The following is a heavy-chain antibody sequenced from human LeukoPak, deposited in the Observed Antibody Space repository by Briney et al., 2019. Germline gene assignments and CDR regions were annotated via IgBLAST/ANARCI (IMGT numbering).Heavy chain of an antibody. Sequence: GASVKVSCKASGYTFTSYGISWVRQAPGQGLEWMGWISAYNGNTNYAQKLQGRVTMTTDTSTSTAYMELRSLRSDDTAVYYCARVSDLRVGAPLDFDYWGQGTLVTVSS. V-gene: IGHV1-18*01. CDR2: ISAYNGNT. CDR3: ARVSDLRVGAPLDFDY. CDR1: GYTFTSYG. J-gene: IGHJ4*02. D-gene: IGHD1-26*01.